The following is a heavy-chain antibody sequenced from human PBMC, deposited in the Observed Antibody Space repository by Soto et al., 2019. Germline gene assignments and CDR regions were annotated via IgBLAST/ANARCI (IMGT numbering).Heavy chain of an antibody. V-gene: IGHV1-18*01. CDR2: ISAYNGNT. Sequence: ASVKVSCKVSGYTFTSYGISWVRQAPGQVLEWMGWISAYNGNTNYAQKLQGRVTMTTDTSTSTAYMELRSLISDDTAVYYCARDPRDSTFDIWGQGTMVTVSS. CDR3: ARDPRDSTFDI. J-gene: IGHJ3*02. CDR1: GYTFTSYG.